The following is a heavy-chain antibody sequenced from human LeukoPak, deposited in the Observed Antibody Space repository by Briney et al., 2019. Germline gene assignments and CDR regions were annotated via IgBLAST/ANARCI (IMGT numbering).Heavy chain of an antibody. D-gene: IGHD3-3*01. V-gene: IGHV3-23*01. J-gene: IGHJ5*02. CDR1: GFTFSSSS. CDR2: ISGSGGSS. CDR3: ARAVDFWSGYPQPNWFDP. Sequence: AGGSLRLSCAASGFTFSSSSMSWVRQAPGKGLEWVSTISGSGGSSYYADSVKGRFTISRDDSKNTLYLHMNSLRAEDTAVYYCARAVDFWSGYPQPNWFDPWGQGTLVTVSS.